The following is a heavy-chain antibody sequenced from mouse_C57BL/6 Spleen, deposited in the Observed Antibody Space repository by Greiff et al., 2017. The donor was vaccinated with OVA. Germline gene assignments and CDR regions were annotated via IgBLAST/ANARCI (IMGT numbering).Heavy chain of an antibody. Sequence: VHVKQSVAELVRPGASVKLSCTASGFNIKNTYMHWVKQRPEQGLEWIGRIDPANGNTKYAPKFQGKATITADTSSNTAYLQLSSLTSEDTAIYYCARWGGRGSSGYVLWGQGTTLTVSS. J-gene: IGHJ2*01. CDR2: IDPANGNT. CDR1: GFNIKNTY. D-gene: IGHD3-2*02. V-gene: IGHV14-3*01. CDR3: ARWGGRGSSGYVL.